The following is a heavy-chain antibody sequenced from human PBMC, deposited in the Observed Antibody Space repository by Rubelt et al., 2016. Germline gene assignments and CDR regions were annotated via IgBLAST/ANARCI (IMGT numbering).Heavy chain of an antibody. CDR3: ARLRGREAYYGMDV. V-gene: IGHV4-34*01. Sequence: QVQLQQWGAGLLKPSETLSLTCAVYGGSFSGYYWSWIRQPPGKGLEWIGSIYYSGSTYYNPSLKSRVTISVDTSKNQFSLKLSSVTAADTAVYYCARLRGREAYYGMDVWGQGTTVTVSS. D-gene: IGHD1-26*01. CDR1: GGSFSGYY. J-gene: IGHJ6*02. CDR2: IYYSGST.